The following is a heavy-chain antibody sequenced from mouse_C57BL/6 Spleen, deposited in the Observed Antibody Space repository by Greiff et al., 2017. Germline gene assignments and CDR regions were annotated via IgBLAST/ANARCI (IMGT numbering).Heavy chain of an antibody. D-gene: IGHD4-1*01. CDR2: INPASGGT. Sequence: VQLQQSGAELVRPGTSVKVSCKASGYAFPNYLIEWVKQRPGQGLAWIGVINPASGGTNYNQKFQGKAPLTSDKSSSSAYMQLRSLTSEDSAVYFCTRELGQGDFDYWGQGTTLTVSS. J-gene: IGHJ2*01. V-gene: IGHV1-54*01. CDR3: TRELGQGDFDY. CDR1: GYAFPNYL.